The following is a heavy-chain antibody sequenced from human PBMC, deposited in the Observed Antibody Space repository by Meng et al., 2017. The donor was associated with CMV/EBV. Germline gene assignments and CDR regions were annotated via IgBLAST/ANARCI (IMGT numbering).Heavy chain of an antibody. J-gene: IGHJ3*02. CDR1: GGSFSGYY. V-gene: IGHV4-34*01. D-gene: IGHD3-22*01. CDR2: INHSGST. Sequence: GSLRLSCAVYGGSFSGYYWSWIRQRPGQGLEWIGEINHSGSTNYNPSLKSRVTISVDTSNNQYSLKLSSVTAVDTAVYYFARISGSMIYDAFDIWGQGTMVTVSS. CDR3: ARISGSMIYDAFDI.